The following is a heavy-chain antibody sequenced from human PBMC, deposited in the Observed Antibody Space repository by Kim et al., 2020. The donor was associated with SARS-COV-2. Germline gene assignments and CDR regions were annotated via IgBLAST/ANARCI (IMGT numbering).Heavy chain of an antibody. D-gene: IGHD6-13*01. CDR1: GGSISSSSYY. V-gene: IGHV4-39*02. CDR2: IYYSGST. CDR3: ARDQYSSSWGYFQH. Sequence: SETLSLTCTVSGGSISSSSYYWGWIRQPPGKGLEWIGSIYYSGSTYYNPSLKSRVTISVDTSKNQFSLKLSSVTAADTAVYYCARDQYSSSWGYFQHWGQGTLVTVSS. J-gene: IGHJ1*01.